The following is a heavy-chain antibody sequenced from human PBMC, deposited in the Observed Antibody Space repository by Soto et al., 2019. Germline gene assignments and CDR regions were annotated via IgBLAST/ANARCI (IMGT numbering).Heavy chain of an antibody. CDR1: GFAFSPYG. J-gene: IGHJ4*02. CDR3: ARVGGSCSTASCFAYFDS. Sequence: EVQVVESGGGLVKPGGSLRLSCAASGFAFSPYGMNWVRQAPGKRLEWVSSISSGGDYIFYADSVKGRFTISRDNAKNSLYLQMNSLRAEDAAVYYCARVGGSCSTASCFAYFDSWGQGTLVTVSS. CDR2: ISSGGDYI. V-gene: IGHV3-21*06. D-gene: IGHD2-2*01.